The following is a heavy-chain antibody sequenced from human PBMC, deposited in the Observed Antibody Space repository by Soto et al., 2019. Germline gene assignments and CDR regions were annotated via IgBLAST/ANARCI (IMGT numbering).Heavy chain of an antibody. D-gene: IGHD2-15*01. V-gene: IGHV4-59*08. Sequence: QVQLQESGPGLVKPSETLSLTCTVSGGSISSYYWSWIRQPPGKGLEWLGYIYYSGSTNYNPSLKMRVTISVDTSKNQFSLKLSSVTAADTAVYYCARRGYCSGGSCSRYYYMDVWGKGTTVTVSS. J-gene: IGHJ6*03. CDR2: IYYSGST. CDR1: GGSISSYY. CDR3: ARRGYCSGGSCSRYYYMDV.